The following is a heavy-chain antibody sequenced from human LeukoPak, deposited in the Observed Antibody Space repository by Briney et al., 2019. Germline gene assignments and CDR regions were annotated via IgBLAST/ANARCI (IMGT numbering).Heavy chain of an antibody. Sequence: SETLSLTCTVSGGSISSSSHYRGWIRQPPGKGLEWIGSIYYSGSTYYDPSLKSRVTISVDTSKNQFSLKLSSVTTADTAVYYCARALGSYYEYYFDYWGQGTLVTVSS. J-gene: IGHJ4*02. V-gene: IGHV4-39*07. D-gene: IGHD1-26*01. CDR2: IYYSGST. CDR3: ARALGSYYEYYFDY. CDR1: GGSISSSSHY.